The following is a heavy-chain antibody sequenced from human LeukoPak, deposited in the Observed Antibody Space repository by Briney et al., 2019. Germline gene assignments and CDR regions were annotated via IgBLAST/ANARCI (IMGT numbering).Heavy chain of an antibody. CDR2: IKQDESEK. Sequence: GGSLRLSCAASGFSLSTYWMSWVRQAPGKGLEWVANIKQDESEKDYVDSVKGRFTISRDNAKNSLYLQMSSLRAEDTAVYYCARDRPGYSYGLTLDYWGQGTLVTVSS. V-gene: IGHV3-7*01. J-gene: IGHJ4*02. CDR1: GFSLSTYW. CDR3: ARDRPGYSYGLTLDY. D-gene: IGHD5-18*01.